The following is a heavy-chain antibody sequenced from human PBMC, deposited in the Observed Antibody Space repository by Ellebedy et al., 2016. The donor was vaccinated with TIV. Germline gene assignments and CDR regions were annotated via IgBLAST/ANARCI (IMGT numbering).Heavy chain of an antibody. D-gene: IGHD3-10*01. CDR1: GFTFSSYS. Sequence: PGGSLRLSCATSGFTFSSYSMNWVRQAPGKGLDWISYISSSGNTIYYADSVQGRFTVSRDDAKNSLYLQMKSLRDEDTAVYYCTRGFGASGVNGYWGQGSRVSVAS. J-gene: IGHJ4*02. CDR3: TRGFGASGVNGY. V-gene: IGHV3-48*02. CDR2: ISSSGNTI.